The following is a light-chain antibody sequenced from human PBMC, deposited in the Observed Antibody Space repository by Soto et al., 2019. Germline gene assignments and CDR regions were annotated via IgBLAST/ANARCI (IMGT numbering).Light chain of an antibody. CDR3: QQYDAWPPT. V-gene: IGKV3-15*01. CDR1: QSVSGN. J-gene: IGKJ1*01. CDR2: ITS. Sequence: DIIITQSPATLSVSLGEKGTPSRRASQSVSGNLAWYQQRPGQPPRLLISITSSRATGTAARFSGSGSGTDFTLTISNLQSEDLAVYFCQQYDAWPPTFGPGTKVDIK.